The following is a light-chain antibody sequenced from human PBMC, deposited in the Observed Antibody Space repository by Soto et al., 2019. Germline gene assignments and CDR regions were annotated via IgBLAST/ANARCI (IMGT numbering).Light chain of an antibody. CDR3: QQGFTAPWT. CDR2: GAS. CDR1: QTTNSY. Sequence: DIQMTKSPSSLSASIGDRVTITCRASQTTNSYLNWYKHKPGTAPKLLIYGASSLVNGVPSRFSGSESGTDFTLIIISLQPEDFATYYCQQGFTAPWTFGQGTKVEIK. V-gene: IGKV1-39*01. J-gene: IGKJ1*01.